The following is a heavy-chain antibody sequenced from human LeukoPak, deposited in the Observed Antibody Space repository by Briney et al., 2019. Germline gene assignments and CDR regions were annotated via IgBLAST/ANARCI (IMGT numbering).Heavy chain of an antibody. CDR1: GFTFISSA. J-gene: IGHJ4*02. V-gene: IGHV1-58*02. CDR2: IVVGSGHT. D-gene: IGHD3/OR15-3a*01. CDR3: ATDLLWTDDYDTGS. Sequence: SVRVSCKASGFTFISSAIQWVRQARGQNLEWIGWIVVGSGHTNYAEKFQERVTIVRDKATSTAYMELSSLRFEDTAVYYCATDLLWTDDYDTGSWGQGTLVTVSS.